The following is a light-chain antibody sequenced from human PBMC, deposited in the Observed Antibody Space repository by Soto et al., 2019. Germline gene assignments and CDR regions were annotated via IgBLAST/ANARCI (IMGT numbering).Light chain of an antibody. CDR1: SSNIGAGYD. Sequence: QSVLTQPPSVSGAPGQSVTISCTGTSSNIGAGYDIHWYQQPPGTAPKLVIYNNHNRPSGVPDRFSGSKSGMSASLAITGLQAADEANYYCQSYDNSLSGSRVFGGGTKLTVL. V-gene: IGLV1-40*01. J-gene: IGLJ3*02. CDR2: NNH. CDR3: QSYDNSLSGSRV.